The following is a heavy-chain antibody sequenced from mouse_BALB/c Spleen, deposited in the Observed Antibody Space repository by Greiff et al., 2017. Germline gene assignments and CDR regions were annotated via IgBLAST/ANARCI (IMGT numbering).Heavy chain of an antibody. J-gene: IGHJ2*01. CDR3: ARGGY. Sequence: DVMLVESGGGLVKPGGSLKLSCAASGFTFSDYYMYWVRQTPEKRLEWVATISDGGSYTYYPDSVTGRYTISRDNAKNNLYLQMSSLKSEDTAMYYCARGGYWGQGTTLTVSS. CDR2: ISDGGSYT. CDR1: GFTFSDYY. V-gene: IGHV5-4*02.